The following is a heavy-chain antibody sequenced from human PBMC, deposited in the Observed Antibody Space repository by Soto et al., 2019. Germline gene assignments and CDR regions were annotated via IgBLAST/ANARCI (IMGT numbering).Heavy chain of an antibody. CDR3: ARGFDILTGLYYQH. D-gene: IGHD3-9*01. CDR2: ISSSSRYI. V-gene: IGHV3-21*01. CDR1: GFTFSSYS. Sequence: EVQLVESGGGLVKPGGSLRLSCAASGFTFSSYSMNWVRQAPGKGLEWVSSISSSSRYIYYPDSVKGRFTISRDNAKNAVYLQMSSLSAEDTAVYYCARGFDILTGLYYQHWGQGTLVTVSS. J-gene: IGHJ1*01.